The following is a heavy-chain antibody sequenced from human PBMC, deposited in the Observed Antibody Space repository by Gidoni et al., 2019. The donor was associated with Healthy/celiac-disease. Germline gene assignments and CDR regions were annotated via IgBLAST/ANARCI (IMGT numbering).Heavy chain of an antibody. D-gene: IGHD3-22*01. CDR1: GFTFSSYA. CDR2: ISSNGGST. J-gene: IGHJ5*02. V-gene: IGHV3-64D*06. Sequence: EVQLVESGGGLVQPGGSLRLSCSASGFTFSSYAMHWVRQAPGKGLEYGSAISSNGGSTYYADSVKGRFTISRDNSKNTLYLQMSSLRAEDTAVYYCVKEKGHYYDSSGYPYNWFDPWGQGTLVTVSS. CDR3: VKEKGHYYDSSGYPYNWFDP.